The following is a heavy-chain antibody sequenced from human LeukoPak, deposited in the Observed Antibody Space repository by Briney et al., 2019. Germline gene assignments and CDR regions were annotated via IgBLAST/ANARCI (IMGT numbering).Heavy chain of an antibody. V-gene: IGHV3-48*02. Sequence: PGGSLRLSCAASGFSLRAYTMNWVRQAPGMGLEWISYIISPSTTIYYADSVEGRFTISRDNAKNSLYLQMDSLRDEDTVVYYCARGDDFWGDRDAFDIWGQGTMVTVSS. CDR2: IISPSTTI. J-gene: IGHJ3*02. D-gene: IGHD3-3*01. CDR3: ARGDDFWGDRDAFDI. CDR1: GFSLRAYT.